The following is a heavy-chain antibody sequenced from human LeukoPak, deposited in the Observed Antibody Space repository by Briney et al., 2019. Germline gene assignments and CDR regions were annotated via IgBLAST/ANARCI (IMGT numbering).Heavy chain of an antibody. CDR2: IYTSGST. D-gene: IGHD6-13*01. CDR1: GGSISSYY. V-gene: IGHV4-4*07. CDR3: ARVSYDSSSWYFDY. Sequence: SETLSLTCTVSGGSISSYYWSWIRQPAGKGLEWIGRIYTSGSTNYNPSLKSRVTISVDTSKNQFSLKLSSVTAADTAVYFCARVSYDSSSWYFDYWGQGTLVTVSS. J-gene: IGHJ4*02.